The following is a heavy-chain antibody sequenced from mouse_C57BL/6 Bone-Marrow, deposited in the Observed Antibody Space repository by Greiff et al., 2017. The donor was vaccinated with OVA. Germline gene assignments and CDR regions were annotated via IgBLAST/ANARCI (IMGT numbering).Heavy chain of an antibody. Sequence: QVHVKQSGAELVRPGTSVKMSCKASGYTFTNYWIGWAKQRPGHGLEWIGDIYPGGGYTNYNEKFKGKATLTADKSSSTAYMQFSSLTSEDSAIYYCARRAVVATSFDYWGQGTTLTVSS. J-gene: IGHJ2*01. CDR2: IYPGGGYT. D-gene: IGHD1-1*01. CDR1: GYTFTNYW. V-gene: IGHV1-63*01. CDR3: ARRAVVATSFDY.